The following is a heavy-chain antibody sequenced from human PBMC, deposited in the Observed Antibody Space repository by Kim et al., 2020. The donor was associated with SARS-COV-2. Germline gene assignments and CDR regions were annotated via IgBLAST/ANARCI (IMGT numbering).Heavy chain of an antibody. J-gene: IGHJ4*02. CDR1: GFTFSSYS. D-gene: IGHD1-26*01. CDR3: ASDRYSGSYGAEGVFDY. CDR2: ISSSSSYI. V-gene: IGHV3-21*01. Sequence: GGSLRLSCASSGFTFSSYSMNWVRQAPGKGLEWVSSISSSSSYIYYADSVKGRFTISRDNAKNSLYLQMNSLRAEDTAVYYCASDRYSGSYGAEGVFDYWGQGTLVTVSS.